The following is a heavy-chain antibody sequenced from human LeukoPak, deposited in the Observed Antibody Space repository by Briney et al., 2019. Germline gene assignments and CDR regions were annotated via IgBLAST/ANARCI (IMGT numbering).Heavy chain of an antibody. J-gene: IGHJ4*02. CDR1: GYTFTNYW. CDR3: ARRVDSGFSFDF. D-gene: IGHD3-22*01. V-gene: IGHV5-51*01. CDR2: IYAGDSDT. Sequence: GESLKISCKGSGYTFTNYWIAWVRQMPGKGLGWMGIIYAGDSDTRYSPSFQGQVTISADRSISTAYLQWSSLQASDTAMYYCARRVDSGFSFDFWGQGTLVTVSS.